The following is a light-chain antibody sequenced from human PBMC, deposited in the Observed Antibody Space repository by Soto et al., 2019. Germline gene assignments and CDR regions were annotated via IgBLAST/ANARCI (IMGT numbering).Light chain of an antibody. V-gene: IGLV2-14*01. Sequence: QSALTQPASVSGSPGQSITISCTGTSSDVGGYNSVSWYQQHPGKAPKLMIYEVSNRPSGVSNRFSGSKSGNTASLTISGLQAEYEADYYCSSYTTSSTLLYVFGTGTKLTV. CDR1: SSDVGGYNS. CDR2: EVS. CDR3: SSYTTSSTLLYV. J-gene: IGLJ1*01.